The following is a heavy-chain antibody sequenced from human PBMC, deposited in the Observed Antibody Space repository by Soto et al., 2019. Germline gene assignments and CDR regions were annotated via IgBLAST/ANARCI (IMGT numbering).Heavy chain of an antibody. CDR3: AKDRAQWLVRRRLYFDC. J-gene: IGHJ4*02. Sequence: QVQLVESGGGVVQPGRSLRLSCAASGFTFSSYGMHWVRQAPGKGLEWVAVISYDGSNKYYADSVKGRFTISRDNSNNTLYLQMNSLRAEDTAVYYCAKDRAQWLVRRRLYFDCWGQGTLVTVSS. CDR1: GFTFSSYG. V-gene: IGHV3-30*18. CDR2: ISYDGSNK. D-gene: IGHD6-19*01.